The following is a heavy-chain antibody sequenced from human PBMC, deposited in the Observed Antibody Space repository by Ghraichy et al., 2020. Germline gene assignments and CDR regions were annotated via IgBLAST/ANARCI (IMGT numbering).Heavy chain of an antibody. Sequence: GSLRLSCAASGFTCSDHYMDWVRQAPGKGLEWVGRTRDKANSYTTEYAASVKGRFTISRDDSKNSLYLQMNSLKTEDTAVYYCARIVGGSHFDYWGQGTLVTVSS. CDR2: TRDKANSYTT. D-gene: IGHD1-26*01. V-gene: IGHV3-72*01. J-gene: IGHJ4*02. CDR1: GFTCSDHY. CDR3: ARIVGGSHFDY.